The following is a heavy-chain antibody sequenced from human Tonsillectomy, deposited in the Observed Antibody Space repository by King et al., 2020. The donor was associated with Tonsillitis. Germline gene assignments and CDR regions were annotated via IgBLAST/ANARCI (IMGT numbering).Heavy chain of an antibody. D-gene: IGHD3-3*01. CDR1: GYTFIGYY. CDR3: ARSYYGFWSGYPDY. J-gene: IGHJ4*02. CDR2: INLNSGGT. Sequence: VQLVQSGADVKKPGASVKVSCKASGYTFIGYYMHWVRQAPGQGLEWMGWINLNSGGTNHAQKFQGRVTMTRETSISTAYMELSRLGSDDTAVYYCARSYYGFWSGYPDYWGQGTLVTVSS. V-gene: IGHV1-2*02.